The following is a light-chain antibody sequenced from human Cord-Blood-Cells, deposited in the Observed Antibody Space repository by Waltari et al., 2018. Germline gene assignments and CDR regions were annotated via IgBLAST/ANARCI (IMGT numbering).Light chain of an antibody. Sequence: YELTQPPSASVPPGQPARLTCFGDKMGDKNACWYQQKPGQSPVLVTYQDSKRPSGILERFSGSNSGNTATLTISGTQAMDEADYYCQAWDSSTVVFGGGTKLTVL. V-gene: IGLV3-1*01. CDR1: KMGDKN. J-gene: IGLJ2*01. CDR3: QAWDSSTVV. CDR2: QDS.